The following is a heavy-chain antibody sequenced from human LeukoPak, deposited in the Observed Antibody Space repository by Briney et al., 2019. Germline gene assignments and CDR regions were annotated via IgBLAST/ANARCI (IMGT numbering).Heavy chain of an antibody. Sequence: SETLSLTCTVSGGSISSSSYYWGWIRQPPGKGLEWIGSIYYSGSTYYNPSLKSRVTISVDTSKNQFSLKLSSVTAADTAVYYCAKDFRGVRLEFDYWGQGTLVTVSS. V-gene: IGHV4-39*07. D-gene: IGHD3-3*01. CDR3: AKDFRGVRLEFDY. CDR1: GGSISSSSYY. CDR2: IYYSGST. J-gene: IGHJ4*02.